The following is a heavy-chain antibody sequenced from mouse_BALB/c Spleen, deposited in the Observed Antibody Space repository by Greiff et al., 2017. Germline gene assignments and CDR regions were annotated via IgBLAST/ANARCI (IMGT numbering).Heavy chain of an antibody. J-gene: IGHJ2*01. V-gene: IGHV2-9*02. Sequence: VQLQQSGPGLVAPSQSLSITCTVSGFSLTSYGVHWVRQPPGKGLEWLGVIWAGGSTNYNSALMSRLSISKDNSKSQVFLKINSLQTDDTAMYYCARDRGYFDYWGQGTTLTVSS. CDR3: ARDRGYFDY. CDR2: IWAGGST. CDR1: GFSLTSYG. D-gene: IGHD3-3*01.